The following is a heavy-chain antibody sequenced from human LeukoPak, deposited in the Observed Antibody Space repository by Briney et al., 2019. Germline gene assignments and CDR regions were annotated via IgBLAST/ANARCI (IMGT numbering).Heavy chain of an antibody. Sequence: PGGSLRLSCEASGFTFNNYAMHWVRQAPGKGLEWVAVISYDGSNKYYADSVRGRFTISRDNSKNTLYLQMNSLRAEDTAVYYCARDYGSSGSSIDYWGQGTLVTVSS. CDR3: ARDYGSSGSSIDY. CDR2: ISYDGSNK. V-gene: IGHV3-30-3*01. CDR1: GFTFNNYA. D-gene: IGHD3-22*01. J-gene: IGHJ4*02.